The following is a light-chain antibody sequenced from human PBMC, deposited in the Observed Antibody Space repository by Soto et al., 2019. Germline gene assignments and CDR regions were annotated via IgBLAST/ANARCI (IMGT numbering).Light chain of an antibody. CDR1: QSVSSY. CDR3: QQRSNWPPIT. Sequence: EIVLTPSPATLSLSPGERATLSCRASQSVSSYLAWYQQKPGQAPRLLIYDASNRATGIPARFSGSGSGTDFTLTISSLEPEDFAVYYCQQRSNWPPITFGQGTDWRL. V-gene: IGKV3-11*01. J-gene: IGKJ5*01. CDR2: DAS.